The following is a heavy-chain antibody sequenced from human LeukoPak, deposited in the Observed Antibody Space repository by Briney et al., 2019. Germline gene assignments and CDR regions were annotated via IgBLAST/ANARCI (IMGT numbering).Heavy chain of an antibody. J-gene: IGHJ4*02. D-gene: IGHD6-13*01. CDR2: ISGSGGST. V-gene: IGHV3-23*01. Sequence: GGSLRLSCAASGFTFSSYAMTWVRQAPGKGLEWASLISGSGGSTYFADSVKGRFTISRDNSKNTLYLQMNSLRVEDTAVYYCARDRHSTSWLVEYWGQGTLVTVSS. CDR1: GFTFSSYA. CDR3: ARDRHSTSWLVEY.